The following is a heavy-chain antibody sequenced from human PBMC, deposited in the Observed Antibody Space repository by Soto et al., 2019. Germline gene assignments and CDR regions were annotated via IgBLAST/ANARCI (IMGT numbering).Heavy chain of an antibody. D-gene: IGHD3-22*01. V-gene: IGHV1-69*13. J-gene: IGHJ4*02. Sequence: SVKVSCKASGGTFSSYAISWVRQAPGQGLEWMGGIIPIFGTANYAQKFQGRVTITADESTSTAYMELSSLRSEDTAVYYCARGYYDSSGYYSPDYWGQGTLVTVSP. CDR1: GGTFSSYA. CDR3: ARGYYDSSGYYSPDY. CDR2: IIPIFGTA.